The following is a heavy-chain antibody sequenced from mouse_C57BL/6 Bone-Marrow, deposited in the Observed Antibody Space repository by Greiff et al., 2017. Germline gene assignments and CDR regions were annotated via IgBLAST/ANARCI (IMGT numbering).Heavy chain of an antibody. Sequence: VKLQQPGTELVKPGASVKLSCKASGYTFTSYWMHWVKQRPGQGLEWIGKINPSNGGTNYNEKFKSKATLTVDKSSSTAYMQLSSLTSEDSAVYYCASRLNESYDGNYWAMDYWGQGTSVTVSS. V-gene: IGHV1-53*01. CDR1: GYTFTSYW. CDR2: INPSNGGT. D-gene: IGHD2-12*01. J-gene: IGHJ4*01. CDR3: ASRLNESYDGNYWAMDY.